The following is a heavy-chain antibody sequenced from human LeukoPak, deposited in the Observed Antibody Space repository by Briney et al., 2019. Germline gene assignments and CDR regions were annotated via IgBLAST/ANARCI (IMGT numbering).Heavy chain of an antibody. V-gene: IGHV1-69*05. D-gene: IGHD1-26*01. CDR2: IIPIVGTA. CDR3: ARGGPVGAYFDY. Sequence: SSVKVSCKASGGTFISYAISWLRQAPGQGLEWMGRIIPIVGTANYAQKFQGRVTITTDESTSTACMELSSLRSEDTAVYYCARGGPVGAYFDYWGQGTLVPVSS. J-gene: IGHJ4*02. CDR1: GGTFISYA.